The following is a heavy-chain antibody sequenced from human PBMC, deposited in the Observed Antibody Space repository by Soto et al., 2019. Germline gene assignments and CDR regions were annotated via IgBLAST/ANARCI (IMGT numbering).Heavy chain of an antibody. D-gene: IGHD2-15*01. CDR2: IRSKAYGGTT. V-gene: IGHV3-49*03. Sequence: GGSLRLSCTASGFTFGDYAMSWFRQAPGKGLEWVGFIRSKAYGGTTEYAASVKGRFTISRDDSKSIAYLQMNSLKTEDTAVYYCTTRTLGYCSGGSCYSGAFDIWGQGTMVTVSS. J-gene: IGHJ3*02. CDR1: GFTFGDYA. CDR3: TTRTLGYCSGGSCYSGAFDI.